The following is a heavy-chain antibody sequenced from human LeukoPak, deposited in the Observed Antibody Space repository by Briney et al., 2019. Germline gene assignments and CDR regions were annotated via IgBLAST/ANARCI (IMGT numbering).Heavy chain of an antibody. V-gene: IGHV3-21*01. J-gene: IGHJ4*02. CDR2: ITASSTAI. Sequence: GGSLRLSCAASGFTFNTYTMNWVRQAPGKGLEWVSSITASSTAIYSADSVKGRFTISRDNSKNTLYLQMNSLRAEDTAVYYCARHKGDILTGYQYYFDYWGQGTLVTVSS. CDR1: GFTFNTYT. D-gene: IGHD3-9*01. CDR3: ARHKGDILTGYQYYFDY.